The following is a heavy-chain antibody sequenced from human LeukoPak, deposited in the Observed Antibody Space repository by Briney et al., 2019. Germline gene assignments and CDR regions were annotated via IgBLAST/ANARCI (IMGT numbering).Heavy chain of an antibody. CDR2: IYYSGST. D-gene: IGHD5-18*01. J-gene: IGHJ2*01. CDR1: GGSISSYY. CDR3: ARDVYSYGPYWYFDL. V-gene: IGHV4-59*01. Sequence: PSETLSLTCTVSGGSISSYYWSWIRQPPGKGLEWIGYIYYSGSTNYNPSLKSRVTISVDTSKNQFSLKLSSVTAADTAVYYCARDVYSYGPYWYFDLWGRGTLVTVSS.